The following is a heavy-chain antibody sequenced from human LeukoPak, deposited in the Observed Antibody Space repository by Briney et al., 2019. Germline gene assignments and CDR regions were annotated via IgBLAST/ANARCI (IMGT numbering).Heavy chain of an antibody. Sequence: GASVKVSCKASGYTFTSYYMHWVRQAPGQELEWMGWISAYNGNTNYAQKLQGRVTMTTDTSASTAYMELRSLRSDDTAVYYCALRIAVAGTDFDYWGQGTLVTVSS. CDR3: ALRIAVAGTDFDY. CDR2: ISAYNGNT. V-gene: IGHV1-18*04. J-gene: IGHJ4*02. D-gene: IGHD6-19*01. CDR1: GYTFTSYY.